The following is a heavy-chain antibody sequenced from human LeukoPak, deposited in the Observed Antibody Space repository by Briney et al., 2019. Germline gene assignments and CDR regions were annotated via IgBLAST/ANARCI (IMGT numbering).Heavy chain of an antibody. CDR1: GFTFSSYG. CDR2: IWYDGSNK. CDR3: AKDYDSSGWAAFDI. Sequence: QPGRSLRLSCAASGFTFSSYGMYWVRQAPGKGLEWVAVIWYDGSNKYYADSVRGRFTISRDNSKNTLYLQMNSLRAEDTAVYYCAKDYDSSGWAAFDIWGQGTMVTVSS. V-gene: IGHV3-33*06. D-gene: IGHD3-22*01. J-gene: IGHJ3*02.